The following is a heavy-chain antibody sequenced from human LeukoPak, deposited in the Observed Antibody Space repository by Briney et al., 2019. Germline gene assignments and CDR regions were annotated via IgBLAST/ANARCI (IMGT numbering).Heavy chain of an antibody. J-gene: IGHJ4*02. CDR3: ATYRPVLFPFES. Sequence: GGSLRLSCEASGFTFSTFAMIWVRQPPGKGLEWVSSIFPSGGEIHYADSVRGRFTISRDNSKSTLSLQMNSLRAEDTAIYYCATYRPVLFPFESWGQGTLVTVSS. V-gene: IGHV3-23*01. D-gene: IGHD2-8*02. CDR1: GFTFSTFA. CDR2: IFPSGGEI.